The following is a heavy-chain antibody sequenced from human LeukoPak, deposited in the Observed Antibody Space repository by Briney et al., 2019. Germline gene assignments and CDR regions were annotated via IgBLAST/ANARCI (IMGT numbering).Heavy chain of an antibody. V-gene: IGHV5-51*01. Sequence: GASLKISCQGSGYSFTTYWIGWVRQLPGKGLEWMGIIYPGDSDTRYSPSFQGQVTISADKSISTAYLQCSSLKASDTAMYYCARHPYSSSPGVDYFDYWGQGTLVTVSS. D-gene: IGHD6-6*01. J-gene: IGHJ4*02. CDR1: GYSFTTYW. CDR3: ARHPYSSSPGVDYFDY. CDR2: IYPGDSDT.